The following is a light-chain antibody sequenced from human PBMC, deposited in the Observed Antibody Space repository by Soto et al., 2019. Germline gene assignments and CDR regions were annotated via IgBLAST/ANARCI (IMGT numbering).Light chain of an antibody. Sequence: IQITKSPSTLSASVGDRVTITCRASQSISTWLAWYQQKPGKAPKLLIYKASTLESGVPSRFSGSGSGTEFTLTISSLEPEDFATYYCQQVNSYPITFGQGTRLEIK. CDR2: KAS. CDR3: QQVNSYPIT. J-gene: IGKJ5*01. CDR1: QSISTW. V-gene: IGKV1-5*03.